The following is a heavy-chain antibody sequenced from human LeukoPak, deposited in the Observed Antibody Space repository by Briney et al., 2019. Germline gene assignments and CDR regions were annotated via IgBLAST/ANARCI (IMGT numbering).Heavy chain of an antibody. J-gene: IGHJ4*02. CDR2: IYSGGST. V-gene: IGHV3-53*01. CDR1: GFTVSSNY. D-gene: IGHD3/OR15-3a*01. Sequence: GGSLRLSCAASGFTVSSNYMSWVRQAPGKGLEWVSVIYSGGSTYYADSVKGRFTISRDNSKNTLYLQMNSLRAEDTAVYYCAKKLSAFGTFDYWGQGTLVTVSS. CDR3: AKKLSAFGTFDY.